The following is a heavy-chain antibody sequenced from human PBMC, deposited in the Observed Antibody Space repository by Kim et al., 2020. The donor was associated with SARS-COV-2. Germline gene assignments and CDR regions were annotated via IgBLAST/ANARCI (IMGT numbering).Heavy chain of an antibody. Sequence: DTVKGRFTISRDNSENTLSLQMNSLRVDDTAFYYCATSPGEAWQWLAFDCWGQGTLVTVSS. J-gene: IGHJ4*02. CDR3: ATSPGEAWQWLAFDC. V-gene: IGHV3-23*01. D-gene: IGHD6-19*01.